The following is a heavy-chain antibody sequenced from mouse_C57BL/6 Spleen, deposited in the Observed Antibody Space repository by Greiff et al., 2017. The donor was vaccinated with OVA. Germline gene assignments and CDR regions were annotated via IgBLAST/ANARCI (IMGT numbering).Heavy chain of an antibody. Sequence: QVHVKQPGAQLVRPGSSVKLSCKASGYTFTSYWMHWVKQRPIQGLEWIGNIDPSDSETHYNQKFKDKATLTVDKSSSTAYMQLSSLTSEDSAVYYCASTMVTTNYAMDYWGQGTSVTVSS. J-gene: IGHJ4*01. V-gene: IGHV1-52*01. CDR3: ASTMVTTNYAMDY. CDR1: GYTFTSYW. D-gene: IGHD2-2*01. CDR2: IDPSDSET.